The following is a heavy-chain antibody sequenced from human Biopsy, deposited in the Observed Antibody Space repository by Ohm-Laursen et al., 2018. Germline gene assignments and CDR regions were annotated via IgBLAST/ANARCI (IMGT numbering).Heavy chain of an antibody. Sequence: TLSLTCTVSGGSITISSYYWGWIRQPPGKGLEWIANIYYSGSTFYNPSLKSRVTITVDTSKKQFSLNLISVTAADTAAYYCARLDYSNYGFDYWGQGTRVTVSS. V-gene: IGHV4-39*01. CDR3: ARLDYSNYGFDY. D-gene: IGHD4-11*01. CDR2: IYYSGST. CDR1: GGSITISSYY. J-gene: IGHJ4*02.